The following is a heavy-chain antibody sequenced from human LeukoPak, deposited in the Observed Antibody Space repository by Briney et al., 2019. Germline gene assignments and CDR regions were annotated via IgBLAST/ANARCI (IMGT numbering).Heavy chain of an antibody. D-gene: IGHD2-2*02. CDR3: ARAGRQLLYTGIDY. CDR1: GGTFSSYA. V-gene: IGHV1-69*13. J-gene: IGHJ4*02. Sequence: SVKVPCKASGGTFSSYAISWVRQAPGQGLEWMGGIIPIFGIANYAQKFQGRVTITADESTSTAYMELSSLRSEDTAVYYCARAGRQLLYTGIDYWGQGTLVTVSS. CDR2: IIPIFGIA.